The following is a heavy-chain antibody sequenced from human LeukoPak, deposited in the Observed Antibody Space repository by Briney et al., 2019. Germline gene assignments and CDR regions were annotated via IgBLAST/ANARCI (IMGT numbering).Heavy chain of an antibody. CDR1: GYTFTGYY. J-gene: IGHJ4*02. V-gene: IGHV1-2*02. Sequence: ASVKVSRKASGYTFTGYYMHWVRQAPGQGLEWMGWINPNSGGTNYAQKFQGRVTMTRDTSISTAYMELSRLRSDDTAVYYCARSGYSSGECDYWGQGTLVIVSS. CDR3: ARSGYSSGECDY. CDR2: INPNSGGT. D-gene: IGHD6-19*01.